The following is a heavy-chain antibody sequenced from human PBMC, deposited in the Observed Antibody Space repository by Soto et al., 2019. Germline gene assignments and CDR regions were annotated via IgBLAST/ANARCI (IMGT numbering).Heavy chain of an antibody. CDR2: ISDSGRSI. Sequence: PGGSLRLSXAASGFTFNSYSMNWVRQAPGKGLEWVSYISDSGRSIYYADSVSGRFTISRDNAKNSLCLQMNSLRDEGTAVYYCTRAFCSGWYRAPDYWGQGTLVTVSS. D-gene: IGHD6-19*01. CDR3: TRAFCSGWYRAPDY. CDR1: GFTFNSYS. V-gene: IGHV3-48*02. J-gene: IGHJ4*02.